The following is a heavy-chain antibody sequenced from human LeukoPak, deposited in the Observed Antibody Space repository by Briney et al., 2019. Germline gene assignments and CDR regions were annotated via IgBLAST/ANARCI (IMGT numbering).Heavy chain of an antibody. Sequence: SETLSLTCTVSGGSISSSNYYWGWIRQPPGKRLEWIASIYYSGSTYYNPSLKSRVTISVDTSKNQLTLKLSSVTAVDTAVYYCARLRAQQLAPFDYWGQGTLVTVSS. CDR2: IYYSGST. D-gene: IGHD6-13*01. CDR1: GGSISSSNYY. CDR3: ARLRAQQLAPFDY. J-gene: IGHJ4*02. V-gene: IGHV4-39*01.